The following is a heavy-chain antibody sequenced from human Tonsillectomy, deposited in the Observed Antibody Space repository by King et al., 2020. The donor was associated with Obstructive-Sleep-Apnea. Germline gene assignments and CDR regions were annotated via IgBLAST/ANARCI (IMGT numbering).Heavy chain of an antibody. CDR1: GGSISSGDYY. CDR2: IYYSGST. CDR3: ARVDVGSGSYYNGWYFDL. J-gene: IGHJ2*01. V-gene: IGHV4-30-4*01. D-gene: IGHD3-10*01. Sequence: VQLQESGPGLVKPSQTLSLTCTVSGGSISSGDYYWSWIRQPPGKGLEWIGYIYYSGSTYYNPSLKSRVTISVDTSKNQFSLKLSSVTAADTAGDYCARVDVGSGSYYNGWYFDLWGRGTLVTVSS.